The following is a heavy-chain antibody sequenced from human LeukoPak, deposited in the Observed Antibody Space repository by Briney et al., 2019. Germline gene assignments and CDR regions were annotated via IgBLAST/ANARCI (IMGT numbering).Heavy chain of an antibody. Sequence: GGSLRLSCAASGFYWMHWVRQVPGKGLVWVSRINTDGSATIYADSVKGRFTNSRDNAQNTLYLQMNSLRAEDTAVYYCAKDGRSSYDFWSVRMGRFDYWGQGTLVTVSS. CDR2: INTDGSAT. D-gene: IGHD3-3*01. V-gene: IGHV3-74*01. J-gene: IGHJ4*02. CDR1: GFYW. CDR3: AKDGRSSYDFWSVRMGRFDY.